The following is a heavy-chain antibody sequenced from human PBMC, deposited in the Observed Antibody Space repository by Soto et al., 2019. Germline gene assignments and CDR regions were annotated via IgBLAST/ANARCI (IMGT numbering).Heavy chain of an antibody. D-gene: IGHD6-19*01. CDR2: IXXXGXGX. V-gene: IGHV3-23*01. CDR3: AKARQAQSHYYYGMDV. Sequence: IRPVIQSPGKGLEWXSGIXXXGXGXXXAXXXXGRFTISRDSSNNTLYLQMNSLRGEDTAIYYCAKARQAQSHYYYGMDVWGQRTPVTVSS. J-gene: IGHJ6*02.